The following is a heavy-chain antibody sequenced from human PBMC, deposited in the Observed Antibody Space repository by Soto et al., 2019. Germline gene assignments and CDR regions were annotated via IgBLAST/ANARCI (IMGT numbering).Heavy chain of an antibody. D-gene: IGHD1-1*01. CDR2: INSDGSST. CDR3: ARGYRGHYSYYGMDV. V-gene: IGHV3-74*01. CDR1: GFTFSSYW. J-gene: IGHJ6*02. Sequence: QTGGSLRLSCAASGFTFSSYWMHWVRQAPGKGLVWVSRINSDGSSTSYADSVKGRFTISRDNAKNTLYLQMNSLRAEDTAVYYCARGYRGHYSYYGMDVWGQGTTVTVSS.